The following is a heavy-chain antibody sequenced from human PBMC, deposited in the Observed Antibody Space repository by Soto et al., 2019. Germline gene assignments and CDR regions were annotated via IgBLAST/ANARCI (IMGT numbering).Heavy chain of an antibody. Sequence: ASGKVSCKAAGYTFTSYVINLVRQSTGQGLEWMGWMNPNSGNTGYAQKFQGRVTMTRNTSISTAYMELSSLRSEDTAVYYCARAILTGYYSAFDIWGQGTMVTVSS. CDR2: MNPNSGNT. J-gene: IGHJ3*02. CDR1: GYTFTSYV. D-gene: IGHD3-9*01. CDR3: ARAILTGYYSAFDI. V-gene: IGHV1-8*01.